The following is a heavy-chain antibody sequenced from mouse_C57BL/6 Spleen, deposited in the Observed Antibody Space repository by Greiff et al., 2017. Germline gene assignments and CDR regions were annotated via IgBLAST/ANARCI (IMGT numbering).Heavy chain of an antibody. CDR1: GYTFTRYW. CDR3: ARRYGSSYRYFDV. V-gene: IGHV1-64*01. CDR2: IHPNSGST. Sequence: VQLQQPGAELVKPGASVKLSCKASGYTFTRYWMHWVKQRPGQGLEWIGMIHPNSGSTNYNEKFKSKATLPVDKSSRTAYMQLSSLTSEDSAVYYCARRYGSSYRYFDVWGTGTTVTVSS. D-gene: IGHD1-1*01. J-gene: IGHJ1*03.